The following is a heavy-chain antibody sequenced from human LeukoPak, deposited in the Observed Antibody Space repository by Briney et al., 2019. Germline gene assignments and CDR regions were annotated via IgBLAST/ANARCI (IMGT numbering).Heavy chain of an antibody. Sequence: PGGSLRLSCSASGFDVVINYMRWVRPAPGKELQGVSVIYSCGNSQCGRLYYAVSEKGRFNISRHNSDSSLYLDMNSLTAEDGGVYLCESSCGCESCGDFRPSVLWGQGTLVSVSA. CDR2: IYSCGNSQCGRL. D-gene: IGHD2-21*01. CDR1: GFDVVINY. J-gene: IGHJ4*02. CDR3: ESSCGCESCGDFRPSVL. V-gene: IGHV3-53*04.